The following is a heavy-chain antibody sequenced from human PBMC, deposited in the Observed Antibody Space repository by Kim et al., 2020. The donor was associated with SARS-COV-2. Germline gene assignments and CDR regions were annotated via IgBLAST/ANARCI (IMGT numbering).Heavy chain of an antibody. CDR1: GGSFSGYY. CDR2: INHSGST. CDR3: ARNPGPRYCSGGSCPAYY. Sequence: SETLSLTCAVYGGSFSGYYWSWIRQPPGKGLEWIGEINHSGSTNYNPSLKSRVTISVDTSKNQFSLKLSSVTAADTAVYYCARNPGPRYCSGGSCPAYY. V-gene: IGHV4-34*01. J-gene: IGHJ6*01. D-gene: IGHD2-15*01.